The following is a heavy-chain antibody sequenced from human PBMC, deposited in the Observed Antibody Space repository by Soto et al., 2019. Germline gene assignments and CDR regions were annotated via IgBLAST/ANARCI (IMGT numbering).Heavy chain of an antibody. D-gene: IGHD1-7*01. Sequence: SQTLSLTCAIAGDRVSRRGDVWNWIRQSLSRGLEWLGRTYFTSQWNNYYAVSVKSRITISADTSKNQFSLQLNSVTPEDTAVYYCARSVSGTGTEFDPWGRGTPVTVSS. V-gene: IGHV6-1*01. J-gene: IGHJ5*02. CDR2: TYFTSQWNN. CDR3: ARSVSGTGTEFDP. CDR1: GDRVSRRGDV.